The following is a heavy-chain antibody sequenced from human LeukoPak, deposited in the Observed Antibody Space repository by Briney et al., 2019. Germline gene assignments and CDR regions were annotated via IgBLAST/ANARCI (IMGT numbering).Heavy chain of an antibody. J-gene: IGHJ4*02. CDR3: ARDPVTTFFGTASGLFDY. V-gene: IGHV3-30*19. Sequence: GGSLRLSCAASGFTFSSYGMHWVRQAPGKGLEWVAVISYDGSNKYCADSVKGRFTISRDNSKNTLYLQMSSLRAEDTAVYYCARDPVTTFFGTASGLFDYWGQGTLVTVSS. CDR2: ISYDGSNK. CDR1: GFTFSSYG. D-gene: IGHD4-11*01.